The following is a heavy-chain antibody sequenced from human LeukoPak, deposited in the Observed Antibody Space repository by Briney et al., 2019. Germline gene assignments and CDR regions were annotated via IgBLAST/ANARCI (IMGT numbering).Heavy chain of an antibody. CDR2: ISSIDSTL. Sequence: GGSLRLSCAAYGFTFSSYEMKWDRQAQGKGRECVSFISSIDSTLYYAHSFMRTFTISRHNAKNSLYLQMYSLRVEDTAVYYCATIFSQYAIDVWGQGTTVTVSS. CDR3: ATIFSQYAIDV. CDR1: GFTFSSYE. J-gene: IGHJ6*02. V-gene: IGHV3-48*03. D-gene: IGHD5-24*01.